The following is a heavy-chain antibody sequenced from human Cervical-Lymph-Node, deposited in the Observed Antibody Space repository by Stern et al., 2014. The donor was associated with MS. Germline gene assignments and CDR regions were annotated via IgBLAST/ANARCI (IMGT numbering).Heavy chain of an antibody. J-gene: IGHJ4*02. CDR3: AREGTYYDFWSGYSTFFDY. V-gene: IGHV3-33*01. D-gene: IGHD3-3*01. CDR2: IWDDGSNK. Sequence: VQLVESGGGVVQPGRSLRLSCAASGFTFSNYGMHWVRQAPGKGLEWVAVIWDDGSNKYYADSVKGRFTISRDNSKNTLYLQMNSLRAEDTAVYYCAREGTYYDFWSGYSTFFDYWGQGTLVTVSS. CDR1: GFTFSNYG.